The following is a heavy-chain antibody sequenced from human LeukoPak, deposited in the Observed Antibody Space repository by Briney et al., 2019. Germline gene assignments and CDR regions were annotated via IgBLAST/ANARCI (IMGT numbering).Heavy chain of an antibody. Sequence: ASVTVSCKASGGTFSSYTFSWVRQAPGQGLEWMGGIYPILDKANYAQKFQGRVTITADESTSTAYMEVSSLRSEDTAVYYCASGPIAATPYYYDYWGQGTLVTVSS. V-gene: IGHV1-69*10. J-gene: IGHJ4*02. CDR1: GGTFSSYT. CDR3: ASGPIAATPYYYDY. D-gene: IGHD2-15*01. CDR2: IYPILDKA.